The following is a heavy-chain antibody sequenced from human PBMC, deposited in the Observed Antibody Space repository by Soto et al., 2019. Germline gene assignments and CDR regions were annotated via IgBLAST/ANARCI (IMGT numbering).Heavy chain of an antibody. V-gene: IGHV1-2*04. CDR1: GYTFTGYY. CDR3: ARYCSGGSCYEGDAFDI. J-gene: IGHJ3*02. Sequence: ASVKVSCKASGYTFTGYYMHWVRQAPGQGLEWMGWINPNSGGTNYAQKFQGWVTMTRDTSISTAYMELSRLRSDDTAVYYCARYCSGGSCYEGDAFDIWGQGTMVTVSS. D-gene: IGHD2-15*01. CDR2: INPNSGGT.